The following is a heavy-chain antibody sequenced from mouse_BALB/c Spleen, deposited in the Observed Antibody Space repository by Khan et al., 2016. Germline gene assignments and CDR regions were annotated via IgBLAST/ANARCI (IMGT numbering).Heavy chain of an antibody. J-gene: IGHJ2*01. Sequence: EVQLQESGPDLVKPSQSLSLTCTVSGYSITSAYSWHWIRQFPGNKLEWMGYIHSSGSTNYNPSLKSRISITRDTSKNQFFLQLNSVTTEDTATYYCAGAPGIFDYWGQGTILTVSS. V-gene: IGHV3-1*02. CDR1: GYSITSAYS. CDR3: AGAPGIFDY. D-gene: IGHD4-1*01. CDR2: IHSSGST.